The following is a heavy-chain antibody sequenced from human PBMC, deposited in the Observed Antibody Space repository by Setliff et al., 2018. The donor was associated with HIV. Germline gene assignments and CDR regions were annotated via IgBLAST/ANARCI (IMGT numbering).Heavy chain of an antibody. CDR1: GDSVSGYY. J-gene: IGHJ4*02. V-gene: IGHV4-59*02. Sequence: SETLSLTCTVSGDSVSGYYWTWIRQPPGKGLEWIGDIYCTGSTNFSPSLKSRVTISLDTSKNQFSLKLSSVSAADTAMYYCARGNPDFDILTGYWSHYFDYWGQGRLVTVSS. D-gene: IGHD3-9*01. CDR2: IYCTGST. CDR3: ARGNPDFDILTGYWSHYFDY.